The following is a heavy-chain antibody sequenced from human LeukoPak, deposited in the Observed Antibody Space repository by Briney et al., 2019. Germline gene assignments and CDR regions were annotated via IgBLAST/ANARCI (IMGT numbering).Heavy chain of an antibody. Sequence: SETLSLTCTVSGGSISSYYRSWIRQPPGKGLEWIGYIYYSGSTNYNPSLKSRVTISVDTSKNQFSLKLSSVTAADTAVYYCARQPTVVTPVDYWGQGTLSPSPQ. CDR1: GGSISSYY. CDR3: ARQPTVVTPVDY. V-gene: IGHV4-59*08. CDR2: IYYSGST. D-gene: IGHD4-23*01. J-gene: IGHJ4*02.